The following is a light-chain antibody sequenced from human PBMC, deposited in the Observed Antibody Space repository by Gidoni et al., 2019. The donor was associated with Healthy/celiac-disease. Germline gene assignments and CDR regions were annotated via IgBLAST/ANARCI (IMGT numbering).Light chain of an antibody. J-gene: IGKJ5*01. CDR3: QQRSNWPPIT. Sequence: EIVLTQSPATLSLSPGERATLSCRASQSVSSYLAWYQQKPGQAPRLLIHDASNRATGIPARFSGRGSGTDFTLTISSLEPEDFAVYYCQQRSNWPPITFGQGTRLEIK. CDR2: DAS. CDR1: QSVSSY. V-gene: IGKV3-11*01.